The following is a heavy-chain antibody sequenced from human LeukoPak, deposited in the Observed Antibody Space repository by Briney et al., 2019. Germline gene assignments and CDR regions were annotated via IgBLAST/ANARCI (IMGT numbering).Heavy chain of an antibody. CDR1: GFTFSSYW. CDR2: VKQDGSEK. V-gene: IGHV3-7*01. CDR3: ARDRPSRRPGLVVDF. J-gene: IGHJ4*02. Sequence: PGGSLRLSCAASGFTFSSYWMSWVRQAPGKGLEWVANVKQDGSEKYYVDSVKGRFTISRDNAKNSLYLQMNSLRAEDTAVYYCARDRPSRRPGLVVDFWGQGTLVTVSS. D-gene: IGHD2-8*02.